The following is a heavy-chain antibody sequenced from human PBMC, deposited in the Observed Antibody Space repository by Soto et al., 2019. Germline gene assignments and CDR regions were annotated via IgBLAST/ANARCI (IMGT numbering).Heavy chain of an antibody. V-gene: IGHV1-69*13. CDR1: GGALSRYA. J-gene: IGHJ6*01. D-gene: IGHD3-10*01. Sequence: PVKVACKASGGALSRYAISWVLQEPGQGLEWMGGIIPIFGTANYAQKFQGRVTITADESTSTAYMELSSLRSEDTAVYYCARDLSLITMLRGVNEYYCYSGMDVWGQGTTVTVSS. CDR3: ARDLSLITMLRGVNEYYCYSGMDV. CDR2: IIPIFGTA.